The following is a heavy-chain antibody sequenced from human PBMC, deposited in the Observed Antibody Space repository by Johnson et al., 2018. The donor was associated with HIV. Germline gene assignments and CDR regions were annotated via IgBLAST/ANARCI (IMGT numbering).Heavy chain of an antibody. CDR2: VSGSGGST. CDR3: AKGRWVQLSVGAFDI. CDR1: GFTFNNYA. Sequence: EVQVVESGGGLGQPGGSLRLSCAASGFTFNNYAINWVRQAPGKGLEWVSVVSGSGGSTNYADSVKGRFTISRDNSKNTVYLQMHSLRAEDTAVYYCAKGRWVQLSVGAFDIWGQGTMVTVSS. V-gene: IGHV3-23*04. J-gene: IGHJ3*02. D-gene: IGHD5-24*01.